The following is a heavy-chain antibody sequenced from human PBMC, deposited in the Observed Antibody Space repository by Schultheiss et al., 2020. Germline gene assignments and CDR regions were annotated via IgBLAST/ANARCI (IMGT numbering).Heavy chain of an antibody. CDR3: ARTYTIFGVAYGMDV. CDR1: GGSISSGGYY. CDR2: IYYSGST. V-gene: IGHV4-31*03. D-gene: IGHD3-3*01. J-gene: IGHJ6*02. Sequence: SETLSLTCTVSGGSISSGGYYWSWIRQHPGKGLEWIGYIYYSGSTYYNPSLKSRVTISVDTSKNQFSLKLSSVTAADTAVYYCARTYTIFGVAYGMDVWGQGTTVTVYS.